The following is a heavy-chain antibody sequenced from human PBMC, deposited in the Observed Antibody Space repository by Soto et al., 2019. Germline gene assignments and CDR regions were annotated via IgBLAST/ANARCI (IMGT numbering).Heavy chain of an antibody. Sequence: GGSLRLSCAASGFTFSSYSMNWVRQAPGKGLEWVSYISSSSSTIYYADSVKGRFTISRDNSKNTLYLQMNSPRAEDTAVYYCAKARAQYYDFWSGYPADYWGQGTLVTVSS. CDR2: ISSSSSTI. CDR1: GFTFSSYS. V-gene: IGHV3-48*01. CDR3: AKARAQYYDFWSGYPADY. D-gene: IGHD3-3*01. J-gene: IGHJ4*02.